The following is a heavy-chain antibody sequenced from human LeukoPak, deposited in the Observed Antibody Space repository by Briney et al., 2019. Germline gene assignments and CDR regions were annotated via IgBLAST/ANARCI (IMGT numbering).Heavy chain of an antibody. CDR3: VRGPSGYHNT. J-gene: IGHJ4*02. Sequence: GGSLRLSCAASEFSVGSNYMTWVRQAPGKGLEWVSLIYSGGSTYYADSVKGRFTISRDNSKNTLYLQMNSLRAEDTAVYYCVRGPSGYHNTGGQGTLVSVSS. V-gene: IGHV3-66*01. D-gene: IGHD5-12*01. CDR2: IYSGGST. CDR1: EFSVGSNY.